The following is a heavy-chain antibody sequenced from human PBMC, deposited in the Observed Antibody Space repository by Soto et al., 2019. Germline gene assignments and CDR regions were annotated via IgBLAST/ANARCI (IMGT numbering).Heavy chain of an antibody. CDR2: ISKDGSVN. Sequence: PGGSLRLSCAASGFTFSRYAIHWVRQAPGKGLEWVAVISKDGSVNYYADSVRGRFSISRDKSKNTVYLEMNGMRDDDTAVFYCARSRSGAVPDSFGYWGQGTLVTVSS. CDR3: ARSRSGAVPDSFGY. V-gene: IGHV3-30-3*01. D-gene: IGHD3-3*01. CDR1: GFTFSRYA. J-gene: IGHJ1*01.